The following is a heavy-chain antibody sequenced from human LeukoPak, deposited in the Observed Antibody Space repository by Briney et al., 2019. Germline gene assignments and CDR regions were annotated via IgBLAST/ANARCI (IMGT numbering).Heavy chain of an antibody. Sequence: PSETLSLTCSVSGGSISDYYWTWTRQPAGKGLEWIGRINASGTTRYNPSLKSRLAMSVDTSKNQFSLKLTSVTAADTAVYFCTRGLAAAYDYNWFDSWGQGTLVTVSS. J-gene: IGHJ5*01. CDR2: INASGTT. CDR1: GGSISDYY. V-gene: IGHV4-4*07. CDR3: TRGLAAAYDYNWFDS. D-gene: IGHD5-12*01.